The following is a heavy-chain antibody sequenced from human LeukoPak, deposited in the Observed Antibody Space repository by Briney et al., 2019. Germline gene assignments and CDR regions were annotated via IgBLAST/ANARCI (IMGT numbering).Heavy chain of an antibody. V-gene: IGHV3-9*01. Sequence: GRSLRFSCAASGFTFDDYAMHWVRQAPGKGLEWVSGISWNSGSIGYADSVKGRFTISRDNAKNSLYLQMNSLRAEDTALYYCAKGYCSSTSCYKFNYWGQGTLVTVSS. CDR2: ISWNSGSI. J-gene: IGHJ4*02. CDR3: AKGYCSSTSCYKFNY. CDR1: GFTFDDYA. D-gene: IGHD2-2*02.